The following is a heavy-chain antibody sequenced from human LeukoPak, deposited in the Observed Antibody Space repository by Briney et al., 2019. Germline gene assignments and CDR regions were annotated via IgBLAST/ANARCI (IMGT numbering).Heavy chain of an antibody. V-gene: IGHV3-33*01. CDR2: IWYDGSNK. D-gene: IGHD7-27*01. Sequence: GGSLRLSCAASGFTFSSYGMHWVRQAPGKGLEWVAVIWYDGSNKYYADSVKGRFTISRDNSKNTLYLQMNSLRAEDTAVYYCARDLTLGKPDYFDHWGQGTLVTVSS. CDR1: GFTFSSYG. CDR3: ARDLTLGKPDYFDH. J-gene: IGHJ4*02.